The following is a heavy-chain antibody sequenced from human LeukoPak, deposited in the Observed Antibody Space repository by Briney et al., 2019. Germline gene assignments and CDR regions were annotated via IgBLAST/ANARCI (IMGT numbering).Heavy chain of an antibody. CDR3: ARDPEYSSGWSRIDY. CDR1: GFTFSSYE. Sequence: GGSLRLSCAASGFTFSSYEMNWVRQAPGKGLEWVSYISSSGSTIYYADSVKGRFTISRDNAKNSLYLQMNSLRAEDTAVYYCARDPEYSSGWSRIDYWGQGTLVTVSS. CDR2: ISSSGSTI. V-gene: IGHV3-48*03. J-gene: IGHJ4*02. D-gene: IGHD6-19*01.